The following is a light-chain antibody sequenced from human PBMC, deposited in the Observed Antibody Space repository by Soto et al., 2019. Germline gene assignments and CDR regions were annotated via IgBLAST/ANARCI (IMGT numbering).Light chain of an antibody. CDR2: DAS. CDR3: QQYNSYSET. J-gene: IGKJ1*01. V-gene: IGKV1-5*01. CDR1: QSISSW. Sequence: DIQMTPSPSTLAAAVRDRGNVSCRASQSISSWLAWYQQKPGKAPKLLIYDASSLESGVPSRFSGSGSGTEFTLTISSLQPDDFATYYCQQYNSYSETFGQGTKVDI.